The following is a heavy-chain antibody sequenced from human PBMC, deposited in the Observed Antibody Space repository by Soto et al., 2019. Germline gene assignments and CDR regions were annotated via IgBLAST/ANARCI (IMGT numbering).Heavy chain of an antibody. CDR2: NYFGRST. J-gene: IGHJ4*01. CDR1: GGSICSGCYY. Sequence: TLSLTCTVSGGSICSGCYYWRWIREHPGKGLESIGYNYFGRSTYYNPSLKSQATISGDTSKNQFSMKMSSVTAEDKAVYYYERGGYYYENRGQSAYDYWGQGILVTVSS. CDR3: ERGGYYYENRGQSAYDY. D-gene: IGHD3-22*01. V-gene: IGHV4-31*01.